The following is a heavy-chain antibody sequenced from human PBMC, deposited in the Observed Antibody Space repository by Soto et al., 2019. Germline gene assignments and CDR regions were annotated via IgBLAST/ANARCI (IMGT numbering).Heavy chain of an antibody. CDR2: IIPIFGTA. V-gene: IGHV1-69*06. CDR3: ASATMNGAFDI. J-gene: IGHJ3*02. CDR1: GYTFSSIG. D-gene: IGHD3-22*01. Sequence: QVQLVQSGAEVKKPGASVKVSCKASGYTFSSIGISWVRQAPGQGLEWMGGIIPIFGTANYAQKFQGRVTITADKSTSTAYMELSSLRSEDTAVYYCASATMNGAFDIWGQGTMVTVSS.